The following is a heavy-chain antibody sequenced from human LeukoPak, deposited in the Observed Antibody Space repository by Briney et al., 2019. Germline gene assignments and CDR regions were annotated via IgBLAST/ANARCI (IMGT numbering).Heavy chain of an antibody. D-gene: IGHD4-17*01. V-gene: IGHV4-39*01. J-gene: IGHJ4*02. CDR2: IYYSGST. CDR1: GGSISSSSYY. Sequence: SETLSLTCTVSGGSISSSSYYWGWIRQPPGKGLVWIGSIYYSGSTYYNPSLKSRVTISVDTSKNQFSLKLSSVTAADTAVYYCARPRKTTVTLTRFDYWGQGTLVTVSS. CDR3: ARPRKTTVTLTRFDY.